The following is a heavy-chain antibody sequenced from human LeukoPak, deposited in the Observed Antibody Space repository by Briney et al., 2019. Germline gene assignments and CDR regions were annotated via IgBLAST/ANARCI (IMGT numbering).Heavy chain of an antibody. D-gene: IGHD3-3*01. V-gene: IGHV3-30-3*01. CDR1: GFTFSHYA. CDR2: ISYDGSNV. CDR3: AREQDDSEWFALDY. J-gene: IGHJ4*02. Sequence: PGGSLRLSCAASGFTFSHYALHWVRQAPGKGLEWVAIISYDGSNVFYADSVRGRFTISRDNSKNTLYLRMNSLRDEDTALYYCAREQDDSEWFALDYWGQGTLVTVSS.